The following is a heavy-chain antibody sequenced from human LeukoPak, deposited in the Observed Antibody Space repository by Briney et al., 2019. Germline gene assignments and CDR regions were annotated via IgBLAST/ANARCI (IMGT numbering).Heavy chain of an antibody. CDR3: ARGAFMITFGGVIAPGGIDY. V-gene: IGHV1-3*01. D-gene: IGHD3-16*02. CDR1: GYTFTSYA. J-gene: IGHJ4*02. Sequence: ASVKVSCKASGYTFTSYAMHWVRQAPGQRLEWMGRINAGNGNTKYSQKFQGRVTITRDTSTSTAYMELRSLGSDDTAVYYCARGAFMITFGGVIAPGGIDYWGQGTLVTVSS. CDR2: INAGNGNT.